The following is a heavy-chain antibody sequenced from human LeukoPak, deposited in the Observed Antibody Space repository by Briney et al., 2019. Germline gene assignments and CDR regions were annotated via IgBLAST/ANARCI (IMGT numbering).Heavy chain of an antibody. CDR1: GGSISSYS. J-gene: IGHJ5*02. CDR2: FYTSGSA. CDR3: ARDYDSSGYYHGWFAP. V-gene: IGHV4-4*07. D-gene: IGHD3-22*01. Sequence: PSETLSLTCTVSGGSISSYSWSWFRQPAGKGLEWIGRFYTSGSANYNPSLKSRVTVSVDTSKNQFSLKLSSVTAADTAVYYCARDYDSSGYYHGWFAPWGQGTLVTVSS.